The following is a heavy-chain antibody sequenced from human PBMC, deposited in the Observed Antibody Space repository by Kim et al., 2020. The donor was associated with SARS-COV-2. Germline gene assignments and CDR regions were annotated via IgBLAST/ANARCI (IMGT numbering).Heavy chain of an antibody. CDR1: GGSISSGGYS. CDR2: IYHSGST. J-gene: IGHJ4*02. Sequence: SETLSLTCAVSGGSISSGGYSWSWIRQPPGKGLEWIGYIYHSGSTYYNPSLKSRVTISVDRSKNQFSLKLSSVTAADTAVYYCARAEHDYSNSNHFDYWGQGTLVTVSS. CDR3: ARAEHDYSNSNHFDY. V-gene: IGHV4-30-2*01. D-gene: IGHD4-4*01.